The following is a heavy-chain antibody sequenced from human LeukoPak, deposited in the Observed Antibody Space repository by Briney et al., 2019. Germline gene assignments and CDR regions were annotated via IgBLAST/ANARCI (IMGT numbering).Heavy chain of an antibody. CDR1: GFTFSXXX. Sequence: GGSLRLSCAASGFTFSXXXMHWVRXAPGKXXXXXXXXXYDGSXXXXXXXXXXXXXXSRXNSXXXXXLQMNSLRVEDTAVYYCAKAVGATKWSLPFDYWGQGTLVTVSS. J-gene: IGHJ4*01. CDR3: AKAVGATKWSLPFDY. CDR2: XXYDGSXX. D-gene: IGHD1-26*01. V-gene: IGHV3-30*18.